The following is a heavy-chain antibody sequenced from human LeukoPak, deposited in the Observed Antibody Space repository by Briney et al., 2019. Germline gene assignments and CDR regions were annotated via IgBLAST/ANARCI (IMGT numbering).Heavy chain of an antibody. D-gene: IGHD2-15*01. V-gene: IGHV4-61*02. Sequence: PSETLSLTCTVSRGSTSSGSYSWSWIRQPAGKGLEWIGRTYTRGSTNYNPSLKRRVTIRVDMSMNQFSLKLSSVPAADTAVYYCAAALRDDIVVVVAASNDYWGQGTLVTVSS. CDR3: AAALRDDIVVVVAASNDY. CDR2: TYTRGST. J-gene: IGHJ4*02. CDR1: RGSTSSGSYS.